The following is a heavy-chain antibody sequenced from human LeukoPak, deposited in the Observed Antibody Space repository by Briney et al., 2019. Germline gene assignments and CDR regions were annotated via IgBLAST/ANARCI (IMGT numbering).Heavy chain of an antibody. CDR1: GLTFSSCN. CDR3: AKDPKSGYGNVLCDY. J-gene: IGHJ4*02. Sequence: GGSLRLSCAASGLTFSSCNLHWVRQAPGKGLEWVAVISYDGSNKYYADSVKGRFTISRDNSKNTLYLQMNSLRAEDTAVYYCAKDPKSGYGNVLCDYWGQGTLVTVSS. CDR2: ISYDGSNK. V-gene: IGHV3-30*18. D-gene: IGHD5-12*01.